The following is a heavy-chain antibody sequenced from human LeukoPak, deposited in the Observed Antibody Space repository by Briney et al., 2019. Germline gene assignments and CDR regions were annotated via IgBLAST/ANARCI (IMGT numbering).Heavy chain of an antibody. CDR2: ISGSGGST. J-gene: IGHJ4*02. CDR3: AKVFYYDSSGYSPGVFPFDY. CDR1: GFTFSSYA. Sequence: GGSLRLSCAASGFTFSSYAMSWVRQAPGKGLEWVSAISGSGGSTYYADSVKGRFTISRDNSKNTLYLQMNSLRAEDTAVYYCAKVFYYDSSGYSPGVFPFDYWGQGTLVTVSS. D-gene: IGHD3-22*01. V-gene: IGHV3-23*01.